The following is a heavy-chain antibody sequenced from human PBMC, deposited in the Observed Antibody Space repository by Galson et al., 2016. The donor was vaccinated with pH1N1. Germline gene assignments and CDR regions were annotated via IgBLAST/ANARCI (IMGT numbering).Heavy chain of an antibody. Sequence: LSLTCTVSGGSISSGDYYWSWIRQPPGKGLEWIGYIYYSGTTYYNPSLKSRVTISVDTSKNQFSLKLISVTAADTAVYYCARAIITSEDRDYWCDPWGQGTLVTVSA. D-gene: IGHD2-15*01. CDR3: ARAIITSEDRDYWCDP. CDR1: GGSISSGDYY. V-gene: IGHV4-30-4*01. CDR2: IYYSGTT. J-gene: IGHJ5*02.